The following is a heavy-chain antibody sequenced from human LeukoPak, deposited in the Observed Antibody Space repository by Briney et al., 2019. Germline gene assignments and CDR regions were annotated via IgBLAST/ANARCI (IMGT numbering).Heavy chain of an antibody. CDR3: ASGRQLGY. CDR2: IKEDGSEK. CDR1: GFTFSNYW. V-gene: IGHV3-7*01. Sequence: GSLSLSCAASGFTFSNYWMGWVRQAPGKGLEWVANIKEDGSEKYYVDSVKGRFTISRDNARNSLYLQMNSLRAEDTAVYYCASGRQLGYWGQGTLVTVSS. J-gene: IGHJ4*02. D-gene: IGHD6-13*01.